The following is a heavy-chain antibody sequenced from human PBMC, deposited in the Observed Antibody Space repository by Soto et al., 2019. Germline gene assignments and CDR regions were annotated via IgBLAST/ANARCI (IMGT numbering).Heavy chain of an antibody. CDR1: GYTFTSYF. Sequence: QVQLVQSGAEVKKPGASVKVSCKASGYTFTSYFISWVRQAPGQGLEWMGWISAYNGNTNYAQKLQGRVTMTTDTTTSTTHIGPKSPRSYDPAVEYWSREGPPRFDWGQGTLVTVSS. CDR3: SREGPPRFD. V-gene: IGHV1-18*01. J-gene: IGHJ4*02. CDR2: ISAYNGNT.